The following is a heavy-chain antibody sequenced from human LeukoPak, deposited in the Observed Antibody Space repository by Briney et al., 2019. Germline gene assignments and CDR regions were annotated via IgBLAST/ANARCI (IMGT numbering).Heavy chain of an antibody. J-gene: IGHJ3*02. CDR1: RYSFTGYW. CDR2: IYPGDSDT. D-gene: IGHD2-21*01. Sequence: GESLKISCKGSRYSFTGYWIGWVRQMPGKGLEWMGIIYPGDSDTRYSPSFQGQVTISADKSISTAYLQWSSLKASDTAMYYCAREVKPDAFDIWGQGTMVTVSS. V-gene: IGHV5-51*01. CDR3: AREVKPDAFDI.